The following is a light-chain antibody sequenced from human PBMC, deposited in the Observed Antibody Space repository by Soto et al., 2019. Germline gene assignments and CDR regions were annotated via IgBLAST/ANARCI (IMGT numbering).Light chain of an antibody. CDR1: SSDIGAYNY. Sequence: HSALTQPASVSGSPGQSITISCTGTSSDIGAYNYVSWYQQHPGKAPKLMIYEITNRPSGISNRFSGSRSGNTASLSISGLQAEDEADYYCSSYSSAIAVVFGTGTKLTVL. CDR2: EIT. J-gene: IGLJ1*01. V-gene: IGLV2-14*03. CDR3: SSYSSAIAVV.